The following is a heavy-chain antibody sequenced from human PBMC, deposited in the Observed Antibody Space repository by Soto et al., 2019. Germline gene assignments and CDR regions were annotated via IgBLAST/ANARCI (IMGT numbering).Heavy chain of an antibody. CDR3: ARVHYSGYDFQVAVDI. D-gene: IGHD5-12*01. J-gene: IGHJ3*02. CDR1: GYTFDNYA. Sequence: QVQLVQSGAQVKKPGASVKVSCKASGYTFDNYALHWVRQAPGRRLEWMGWIHAGNGYTKYSQSFQGRVTITRYTSASPVQMDLSSLSSEDTAVYFSARVHYSGYDFQVAVDIWGQGPMVSVSS. V-gene: IGHV1-3*01. CDR2: IHAGNGYT.